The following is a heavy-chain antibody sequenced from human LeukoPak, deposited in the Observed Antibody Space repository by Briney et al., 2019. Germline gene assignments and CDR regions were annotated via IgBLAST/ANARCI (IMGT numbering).Heavy chain of an antibody. J-gene: IGHJ4*02. CDR3: AGAPRPSQG. Sequence: GGSLRLSXAASGFTFSSYSMNWVRQAPGKGLEWVSSISSSSSYIHYADSVKGRFTISRDNAKNSLYLQMNSLRAEDTAVYYCAGAPRPSQGWGQGTLVTVSS. V-gene: IGHV3-21*01. CDR2: ISSSSSYI. CDR1: GFTFSSYS.